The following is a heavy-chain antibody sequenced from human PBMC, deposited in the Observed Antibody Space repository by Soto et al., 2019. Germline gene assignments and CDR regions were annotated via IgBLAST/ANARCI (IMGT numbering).Heavy chain of an antibody. CDR3: ARDAPTVTAFFFDY. CDR1: GFTFSSYG. J-gene: IGHJ4*02. CDR2: IWYDGSNK. Sequence: QVQLVESGGGVVQPGRSLRLSCAASGFTFSSYGMHWVRQAPGKGLEWVAVIWYDGSNKYYADSVKGRFTISRDNSKNTLYLQMNSLRAEYTAVYYCARDAPTVTAFFFDYWGQGTLVTVSS. D-gene: IGHD4-17*01. V-gene: IGHV3-33*01.